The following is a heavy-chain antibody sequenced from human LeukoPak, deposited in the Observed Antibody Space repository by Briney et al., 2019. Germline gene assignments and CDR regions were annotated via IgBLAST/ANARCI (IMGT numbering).Heavy chain of an antibody. CDR3: ASAIKSDAFDI. D-gene: IGHD5-12*01. Sequence: SQTLSLTCAISGDSVSSNSAACNWIRQSPSRGLEWLGRTYFKSKWYNDYAVSVKSRISINLDTSKNQFSLQLNSVTPEDTAVYYCASAIKSDAFDIWGQGTMVTVSS. J-gene: IGHJ3*02. CDR1: GDSVSSNSAA. V-gene: IGHV6-1*01. CDR2: TYFKSKWYN.